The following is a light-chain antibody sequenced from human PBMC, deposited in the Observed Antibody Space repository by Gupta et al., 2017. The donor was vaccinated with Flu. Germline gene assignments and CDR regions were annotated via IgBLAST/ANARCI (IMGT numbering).Light chain of an antibody. J-gene: IGLJ2*01. Sequence: PVLTQPPSASASLGPSVTLTCTPRSRHRPYIVDWFQKRPGKGPRFVMRVGPGGIVGSKGDGIPDRFSVLGSGLNRDLIIKNIQEEDESDYHCGADHGSGSNFLVVFGGGTKLTVL. CDR3: GADHGSGSNFLVV. CDR1: SRHRPYI. CDR2: VGPGGIVG. V-gene: IGLV9-49*02.